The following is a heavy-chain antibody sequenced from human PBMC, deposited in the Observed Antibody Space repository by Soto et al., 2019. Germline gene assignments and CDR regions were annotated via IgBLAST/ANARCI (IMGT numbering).Heavy chain of an antibody. J-gene: IGHJ4*02. V-gene: IGHV4-39*01. CDR2: VYYSGST. Sequence: QLQLQESGPGLVRPSETLSLSCNVSGGSISSSSYYWGWIRQPPGKGREWIGSVYYSGSTFCNPSLRSRVTISVDTSKNQFSLNLSSVTAGDTAVYYCASLRSRIDYWGQGTLVTVSS. CDR3: ASLRSRIDY. CDR1: GGSISSSSYY. D-gene: IGHD3-10*01.